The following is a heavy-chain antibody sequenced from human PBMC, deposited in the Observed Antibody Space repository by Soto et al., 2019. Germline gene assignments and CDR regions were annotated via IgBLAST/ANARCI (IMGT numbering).Heavy chain of an antibody. CDR2: IYPFDSDT. V-gene: IGHV5-51*01. J-gene: IGHJ5*02. D-gene: IGHD1-26*01. Sequence: PGESLKISYQASGYSFTTYWIGWVRQMPGKGLEWMGIIYPFDSDTKYSPSFQGQVTISADKSISTAYLQWSSLKASDSAMYYCARHTTYSGSYLSPLDSWGQGTLVTVSS. CDR3: ARHTTYSGSYLSPLDS. CDR1: GYSFTTYW.